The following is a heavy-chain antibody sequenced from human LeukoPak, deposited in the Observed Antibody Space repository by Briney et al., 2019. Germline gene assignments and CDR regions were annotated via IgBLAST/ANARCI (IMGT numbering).Heavy chain of an antibody. V-gene: IGHV4-59*08. D-gene: IGHD1-1*01. Sequence: SETLSLTCTVSGGSISSYYWSWIWQPPGKGLEWIGYIYYSGSTNYNPSLKSRVTISVDTSKNQFSLKLSSVTAADTAVYYCARQDGWNDSVWFDPWGQGTLVTVSS. CDR2: IYYSGST. J-gene: IGHJ5*02. CDR1: GGSISSYY. CDR3: ARQDGWNDSVWFDP.